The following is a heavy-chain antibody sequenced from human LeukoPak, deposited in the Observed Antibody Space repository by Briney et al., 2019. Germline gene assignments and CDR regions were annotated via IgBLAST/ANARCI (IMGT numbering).Heavy chain of an antibody. Sequence: SETLSLTCTVSGGSVSSGSYYWSWIRQPPGKGLEWIGYIYYSGSTNYNPSLKSRVTISVDTSKNQFSLKLSSVTAADTAVYYCARDHNNQYYDFWSGYYTGYYYGMDVWGQGTTVTVSS. CDR3: ARDHNNQYYDFWSGYYTGYYYGMDV. V-gene: IGHV4-61*01. D-gene: IGHD3-3*01. CDR1: GGSVSSGSYY. CDR2: IYYSGST. J-gene: IGHJ6*02.